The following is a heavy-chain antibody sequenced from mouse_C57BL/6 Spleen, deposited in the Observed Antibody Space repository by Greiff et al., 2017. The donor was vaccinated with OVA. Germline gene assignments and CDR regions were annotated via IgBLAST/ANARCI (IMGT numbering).Heavy chain of an antibody. Sequence: QVQLQQSGAELVKPGASVKMSCKASGYTFTSYWITWVKQRPGQGLEWIGDIYPGSGSTNYNEKFKSKATLTVDTSSSTAYMQLSSLTSEDSAVYYGAREGESYDYDDYWGQGTTLTVSS. CDR3: AREGESYDYDDY. V-gene: IGHV1-55*01. CDR2: IYPGSGST. CDR1: GYTFTSYW. J-gene: IGHJ2*01. D-gene: IGHD2-4*01.